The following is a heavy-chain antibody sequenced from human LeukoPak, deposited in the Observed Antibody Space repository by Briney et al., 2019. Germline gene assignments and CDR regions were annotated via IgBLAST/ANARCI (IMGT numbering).Heavy chain of an antibody. D-gene: IGHD2-15*01. CDR2: INHSGST. CDR1: GGSFSGYY. Sequence: PSETLSLTCAVYGGSFSGYYWSWIRQPPGKGLEWIGEINHSGSTNYNPSLKSRVTISVDTSKNQFSLKLSSVTAADTAVYYCARGPLNRYCSGGSCLGYYFDYWGQGTLVTVSS. V-gene: IGHV4-34*01. J-gene: IGHJ4*02. CDR3: ARGPLNRYCSGGSCLGYYFDY.